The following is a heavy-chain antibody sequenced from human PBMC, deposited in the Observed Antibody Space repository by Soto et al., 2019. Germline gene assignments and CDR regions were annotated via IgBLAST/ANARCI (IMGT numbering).Heavy chain of an antibody. V-gene: IGHV3-23*01. J-gene: IGHJ4*02. CDR2: ISGSGGST. Sequence: PGGSLRLSCAASGFTFSSYAMSWVRQAPGKGLEWVSAISGSGGSTYYADSVKGRFTNSRDNSKNTLYLQMNSLRAEDTAVYYCAKQADIVVVVAWYDYWGQGTLVTVSS. CDR3: AKQADIVVVVAWYDY. CDR1: GFTFSSYA. D-gene: IGHD2-15*01.